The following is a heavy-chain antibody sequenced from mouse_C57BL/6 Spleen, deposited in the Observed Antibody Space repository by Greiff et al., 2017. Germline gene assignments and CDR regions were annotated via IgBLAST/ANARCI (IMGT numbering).Heavy chain of an antibody. V-gene: IGHV14-4*01. Sequence: VQLQQSGAELVRPGASVKLSCTASGFNIKDDYMHWVKQRPEQGLEWIGWIDPENGDTEYASKFQGKATITADTSSNTAYLQLSSLTSEDTAVYYCTIYAPRDYYAMDYWGQGTSVTVSS. CDR3: TIYAPRDYYAMDY. J-gene: IGHJ4*01. CDR2: IDPENGDT. CDR1: GFNIKDDY. D-gene: IGHD1-1*01.